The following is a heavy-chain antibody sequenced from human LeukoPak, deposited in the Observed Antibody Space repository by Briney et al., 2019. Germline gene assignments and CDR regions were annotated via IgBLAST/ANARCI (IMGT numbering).Heavy chain of an antibody. CDR2: INPNSGGT. V-gene: IGHV1-2*02. Sequence: GASVKVSCKASGYTFTCYYMHWVRQAPGQGLEWRGWINPNSGGTNYAQKFQGRVTMTRDTSISTAYMELSRLRSDDTAVYYCARGQAAAEYYWGQGTLVTVSS. D-gene: IGHD6-13*01. J-gene: IGHJ4*02. CDR3: ARGQAAAEYY. CDR1: GYTFTCYY.